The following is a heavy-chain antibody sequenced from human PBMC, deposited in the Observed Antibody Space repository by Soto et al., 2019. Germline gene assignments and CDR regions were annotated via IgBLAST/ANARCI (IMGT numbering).Heavy chain of an antibody. D-gene: IGHD1-7*01. CDR2: INHSGST. V-gene: IGHV4-34*01. CDR3: ARVTGTRAIDY. Sequence: SETLSLTCAVYGGSFSGYYWSWIRQPPGKGLEWIGEINHSGSTNYNPSLKSRVTISVDTSKNQFSLKLSSVTAADTAVYYCARVTGTRAIDYWGQGTLVTVSS. J-gene: IGHJ4*02. CDR1: GGSFSGYY.